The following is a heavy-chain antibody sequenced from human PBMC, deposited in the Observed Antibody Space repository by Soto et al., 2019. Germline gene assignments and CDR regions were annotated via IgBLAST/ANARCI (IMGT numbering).Heavy chain of an antibody. CDR3: ASPGVGYCTNGVCKGTYYFDY. Sequence: GGSLRLSCAASGFTFSSYAMSWVRQAPGKGLEWVSAISGSGGSTHYADSVKGRFTISRDNSKNTLYLQMNSLRAEDTAVYYCASPGVGYCTNGVCKGTYYFDYWGQGTLVTVSS. CDR2: ISGSGGST. CDR1: GFTFSSYA. J-gene: IGHJ4*02. D-gene: IGHD2-8*01. V-gene: IGHV3-23*01.